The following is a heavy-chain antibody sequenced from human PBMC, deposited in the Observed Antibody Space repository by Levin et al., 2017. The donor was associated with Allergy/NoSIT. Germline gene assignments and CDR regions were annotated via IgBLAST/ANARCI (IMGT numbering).Heavy chain of an antibody. D-gene: IGHD6-13*01. Sequence: GGSLRLSCAASGFTFSSYSMNWVRQAPGKGLEWVSSISSSSSYIYYADSVKGRFTISRDNAKNSLYLQMNSLRAEDTAVYYCARHLLRYSSSSPFDYWGQGTLVTVSS. V-gene: IGHV3-21*01. CDR3: ARHLLRYSSSSPFDY. CDR1: GFTFSSYS. J-gene: IGHJ4*02. CDR2: ISSSSSYI.